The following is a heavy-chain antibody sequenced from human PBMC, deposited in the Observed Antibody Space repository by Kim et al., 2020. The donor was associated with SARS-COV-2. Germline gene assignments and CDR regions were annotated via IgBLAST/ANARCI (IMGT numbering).Heavy chain of an antibody. D-gene: IGHD3-3*01. Sequence: KGRFTISRDNAKNSLYLQMNSLRAEDTAVYYCARDFSSYYDFWSGYYTDVWGQGTTVTVSS. V-gene: IGHV3-11*06. CDR3: ARDFSSYYDFWSGYYTDV. J-gene: IGHJ6*02.